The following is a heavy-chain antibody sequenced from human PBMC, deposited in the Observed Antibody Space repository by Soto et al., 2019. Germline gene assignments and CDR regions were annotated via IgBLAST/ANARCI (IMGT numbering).Heavy chain of an antibody. CDR3: ARSQGSSTSLEIYYYYYYGMDV. V-gene: IGHV1-69*01. CDR2: IIPITATA. D-gene: IGHD2-2*01. CDR1: GGTFGSYA. J-gene: IGHJ6*02. Sequence: QVQLVQSGAEVKKPGSSVKVSCKASGGTFGSYAISWVRQAPGQGLEWMGGIIPITATANYAQKFQGRVTITADESTCTASMQLSSLISEDTAVYYCARSQGSSTSLEIYYYYYYGMDVWGQGTKETVSS.